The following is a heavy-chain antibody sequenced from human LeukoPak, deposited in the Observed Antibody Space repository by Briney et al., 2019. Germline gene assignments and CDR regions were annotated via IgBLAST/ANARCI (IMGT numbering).Heavy chain of an antibody. CDR2: FDPEDGES. J-gene: IGHJ3*02. Sequence: GASVNVSCKVSVYTLTELSMHWVGPAAGKGLEWMGGFDPEDGESIYAKKFQGRVTMTEDTSTDTAYMELSSLRSEDTAVYYCATRWGMVQGDDRSRDAFDTWGQGTMVTVSS. CDR3: ATRWGMVQGDDRSRDAFDT. CDR1: VYTLTELS. V-gene: IGHV1-24*01. D-gene: IGHD3-10*01.